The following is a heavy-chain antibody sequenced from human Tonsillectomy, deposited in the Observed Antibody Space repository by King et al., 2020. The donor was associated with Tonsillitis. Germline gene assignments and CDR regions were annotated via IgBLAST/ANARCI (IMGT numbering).Heavy chain of an antibody. J-gene: IGHJ3*02. Sequence: VQLQQWGAGLLKPSETLFLTCAVDGGSLNGYSWTWIRQPAGKGPEWIGEINHSGSTSYNPSLKSRVTISVDTSKNQVSLRLNSVTAADTAVYYCARGIAMIIVGYDTFDIWGQGTMVTVSS. V-gene: IGHV4-34*01. CDR3: ARGIAMIIVGYDTFDI. CDR2: INHSGST. D-gene: IGHD3-22*01. CDR1: GGSLNGYS.